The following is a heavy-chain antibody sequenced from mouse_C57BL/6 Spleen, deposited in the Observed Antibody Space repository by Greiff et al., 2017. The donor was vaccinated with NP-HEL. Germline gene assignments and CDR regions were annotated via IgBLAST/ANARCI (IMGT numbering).Heavy chain of an antibody. D-gene: IGHD1-1*01. CDR3: ARSVYGSSRGAMDY. V-gene: IGHV7-3*01. Sequence: EVKVVESGGGLVQPGGSLSLSCAASGFTFTDYYMSWVRQPPGKALEWLGFIRNKANGYTTEYSASVKGRFTISRDNSQSILYLQMNALRAEDSATYYCARSVYGSSRGAMDYWGHGTSVTVSS. J-gene: IGHJ4*01. CDR2: IRNKANGYTT. CDR1: GFTFTDYY.